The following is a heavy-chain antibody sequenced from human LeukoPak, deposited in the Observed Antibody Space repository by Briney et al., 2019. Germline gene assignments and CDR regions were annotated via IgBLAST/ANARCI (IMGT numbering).Heavy chain of an antibody. J-gene: IGHJ4*02. Sequence: GASVKVSCKASGYTFTNYYIHWVRQAPGQGLEWMGIINPSGSSTNYAQKFQGRVTITADKSTSTAYMELSSLRSEDTAVYYCARVGTRYGDEGYFDYWGQGTLVTVSS. D-gene: IGHD4-17*01. CDR2: INPSGSST. CDR1: GYTFTNYY. V-gene: IGHV1-46*01. CDR3: ARVGTRYGDEGYFDY.